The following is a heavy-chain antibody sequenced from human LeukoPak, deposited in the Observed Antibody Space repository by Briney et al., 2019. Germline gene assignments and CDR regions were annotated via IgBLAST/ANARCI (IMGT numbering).Heavy chain of an antibody. V-gene: IGHV3-21*01. J-gene: IGHJ4*02. CDR1: GFTFSSYS. CDR3: ARDFSRSYPTLSPY. Sequence: GGSLRLSCAASGFTFSSYSMTWVRQAPGKGLDWVSSISSSSSYIYYADSGKGRFTISRDNAKNSLYLQMNSLRAEDTAVYYCARDFSRSYPTLSPYWGQGTLVTVSS. CDR2: ISSSSSYI. D-gene: IGHD1-26*01.